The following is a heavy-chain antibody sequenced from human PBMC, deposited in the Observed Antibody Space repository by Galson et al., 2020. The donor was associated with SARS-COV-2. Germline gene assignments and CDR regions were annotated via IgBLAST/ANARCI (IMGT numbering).Heavy chain of an antibody. CDR2: VSSSSSYI. D-gene: IGHD4-17*01. V-gene: IGHV3-21*01. CDR1: GFTISSYS. J-gene: IGHJ6*02. CDR3: ARFVTTGYYYYGMDV. Sequence: GGSLRLSCAASGFTISSYSMNWVRQAPGKGLEWVSSVSSSSSYIYYADSVKGRFTISRDNAKNSLYLQMNSLRAEDTAVYYCARFVTTGYYYYGMDVWGQGTTVTVSS.